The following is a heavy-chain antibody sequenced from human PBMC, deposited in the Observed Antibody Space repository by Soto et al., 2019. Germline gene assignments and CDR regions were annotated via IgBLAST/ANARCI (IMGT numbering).Heavy chain of an antibody. J-gene: IGHJ6*02. CDR1: GFPFSNSA. CDR3: AKIHYYDGSGSPYYYALDV. Sequence: GRSLRPSCAASGFPFSNSAMTWARQPPGKGLDWVSAISDEGDRTYYADSVKGRFTISRDNSKNTLYLQMISLRAADTAVYYCAKIHYYDGSGSPYYYALDVWGQGTTVTVSS. V-gene: IGHV3-23*01. D-gene: IGHD3-22*01. CDR2: ISDEGDRT.